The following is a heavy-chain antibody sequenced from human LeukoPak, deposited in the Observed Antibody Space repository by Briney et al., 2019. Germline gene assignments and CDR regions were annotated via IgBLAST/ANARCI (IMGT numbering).Heavy chain of an antibody. V-gene: IGHV3-48*02. Sequence: GGSLRLSCAASGFTFSSYSMNWVRQAPGKGLEWVSYISSSSSTIYYADSVKGRFTISRDNAKSSLYLQMNSLRDEDTAVYYCAREGGLVVVPAALDYWGQGTLVTVSS. CDR1: GFTFSSYS. CDR2: ISSSSSTI. J-gene: IGHJ4*02. CDR3: AREGGLVVVPAALDY. D-gene: IGHD2-2*01.